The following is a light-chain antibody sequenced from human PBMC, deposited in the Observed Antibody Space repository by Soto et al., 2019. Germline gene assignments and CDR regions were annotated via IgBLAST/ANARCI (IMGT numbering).Light chain of an antibody. CDR1: QSVSSN. CDR2: GAS. V-gene: IGKV3-15*01. CDR3: QQYDNSWPWT. Sequence: MTPSPATLSVSPGERATLSCRASQSVSSNLAWYQQKPGQAPRLLIFGASTRANGIPARFSGSGSGTEFTLTIRSLQSEDFAVYYCQQYDNSWPWTFGQGTKVDIK. J-gene: IGKJ1*01.